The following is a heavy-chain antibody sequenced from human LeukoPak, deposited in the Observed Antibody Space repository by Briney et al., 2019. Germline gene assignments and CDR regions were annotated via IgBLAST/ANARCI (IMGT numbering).Heavy chain of an antibody. J-gene: IGHJ3*02. V-gene: IGHV3-23*01. D-gene: IGHD2/OR15-2a*01. CDR3: ARVLLWNDAFDI. CDR2: ISGSGGST. Sequence: QPGGSLSLSCAASGFTFSSYAMSWVRQAPGKGLEWVSAISGSGGSTYYADSVKGRFTISRDNSKNTLYLQMNSLRAEDTAVYSCARVLLWNDAFDIWGQGTMVTVSS. CDR1: GFTFSSYA.